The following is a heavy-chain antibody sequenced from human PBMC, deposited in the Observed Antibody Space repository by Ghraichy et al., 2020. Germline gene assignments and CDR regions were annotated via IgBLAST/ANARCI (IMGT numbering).Heavy chain of an antibody. D-gene: IGHD2-21*01. V-gene: IGHV3-23*01. Sequence: GGSLRLSCAASGFTFSAYGMNWVRQAPGKGLEWVSAITGSGGTTFYEDSVKGRFTISRDNSKNTLYLQMSSLRAEDTAVYYCARKESISSGYGYWGQGTLVTVSS. J-gene: IGHJ4*02. CDR1: GFTFSAYG. CDR2: ITGSGGTT. CDR3: ARKESISSGYGY.